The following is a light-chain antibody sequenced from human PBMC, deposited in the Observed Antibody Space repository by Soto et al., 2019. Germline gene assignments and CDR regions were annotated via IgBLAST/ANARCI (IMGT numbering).Light chain of an antibody. Sequence: EIVLTQSPGTLSVSPGERATLSCRASRSVTRDCLAWYRQRPGQAPRLLVYGASTRATGTPDRISGSGSGTDFTLTISRLEPEDFAVYYCQQCGSSRRTFGQGTRVEIK. CDR2: GAS. CDR3: QQCGSSRRT. CDR1: RSVTRDC. V-gene: IGKV3-20*01. J-gene: IGKJ1*01.